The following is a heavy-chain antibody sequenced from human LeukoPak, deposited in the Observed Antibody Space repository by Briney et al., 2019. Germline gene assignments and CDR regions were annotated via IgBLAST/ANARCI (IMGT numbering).Heavy chain of an antibody. J-gene: IGHJ5*02. CDR3: AREDYYDSSGYYYDGDNWFDP. CDR1: GYTFTSYD. CDR2: MNPNSGNT. Sequence: ASVTVSYKASGYTFTSYDINWVRQAAGQGLEWMGWMNPNSGNTGYAQKFQGRVTMTRNTSISPAYMELSSLRSEGTAVYYCAREDYYDSSGYYYDGDNWFDPWGQGTLVTVSS. V-gene: IGHV1-8*01. D-gene: IGHD3-22*01.